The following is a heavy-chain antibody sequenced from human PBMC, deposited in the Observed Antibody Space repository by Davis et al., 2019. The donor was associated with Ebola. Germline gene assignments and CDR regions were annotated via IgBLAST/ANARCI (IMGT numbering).Heavy chain of an antibody. CDR1: GFTFTNAW. D-gene: IGHD6-19*01. CDR3: ARDGSGWSAY. CDR2: IRQDGNEK. J-gene: IGHJ4*02. V-gene: IGHV3-7*01. Sequence: PGGSLRLSCAGSGFTFTNAWMNWVRQVPGKGLEWVANIRQDGNEKHYIDSVRGRFTISRDNAKNSLYLQMNSLRVEDTAIYYCARDGSGWSAYWGQGTLVTVSS.